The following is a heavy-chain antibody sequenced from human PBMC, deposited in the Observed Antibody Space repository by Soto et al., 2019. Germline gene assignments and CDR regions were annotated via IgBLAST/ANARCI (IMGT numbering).Heavy chain of an antibody. V-gene: IGHV3-30-3*01. CDR1: GFTFSSYA. CDR3: ARERRRYSSGWGAFDI. J-gene: IGHJ3*02. Sequence: GGSLRLSCAASGFTFSSYAMHWVRQAPGKGLEWVAVISYDGSNKYYADSVKGRFTISRDNSKNTLYLQMNSLRAEDTAVYYCARERRRYSSGWGAFDIWGQGTMVTVSS. D-gene: IGHD6-19*01. CDR2: ISYDGSNK.